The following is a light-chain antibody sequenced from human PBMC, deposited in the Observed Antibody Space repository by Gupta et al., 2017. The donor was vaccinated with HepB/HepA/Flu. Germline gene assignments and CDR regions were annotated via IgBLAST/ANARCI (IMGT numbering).Light chain of an antibody. CDR1: SSNIGSYT. Sequence: QSVLTQPPSASGTPGQRVTISCSGSSSNIGSYTVNWYQQLPGTAPKLLTYSNDQRPSGVPDRFSASKSGTSASLAISGLQSEDEADYYCAAWDDSLNGWVFGGGTKLTVL. CDR3: AAWDDSLNGWV. CDR2: SND. V-gene: IGLV1-44*01. J-gene: IGLJ3*02.